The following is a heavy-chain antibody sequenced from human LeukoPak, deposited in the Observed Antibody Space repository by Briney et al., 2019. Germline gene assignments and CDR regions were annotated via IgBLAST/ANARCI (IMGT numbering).Heavy chain of an antibody. J-gene: IGHJ6*03. CDR2: LYHSDSA. V-gene: IGHV4-38-2*01. CDR1: GYSISNGYY. Sequence: SETLSLTCAVSGYSISNGYYWVWIRQPPGRGLEWIGSLYHSDSAYYNTSLWSRVSMSVDTSKNQFSLTLSFVTAADTAVYYCARQHDSYYYYYIDVWDSGTTVTVSS. CDR3: ARQHDSYYYYYIDV.